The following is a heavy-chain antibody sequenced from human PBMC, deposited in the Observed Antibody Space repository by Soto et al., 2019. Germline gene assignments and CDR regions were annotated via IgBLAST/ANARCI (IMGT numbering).Heavy chain of an antibody. D-gene: IGHD4-17*01. V-gene: IGHV3-21*01. J-gene: IGHJ4*02. CDR2: ISSSSSYI. CDR1: GFTFSSYS. Sequence: EVQLVESGGGLVKPGGSLRLSCAASGFTFSSYSMNWVRQAPGKGLEWVSSISSSSSYIYYADSVKGRFTISRDNAKNSLYLQMNSLRAEDTAVYYCARDLEHYDAVLVTTVGYWGQGTLVTVSS. CDR3: ARDLEHYDAVLVTTVGY.